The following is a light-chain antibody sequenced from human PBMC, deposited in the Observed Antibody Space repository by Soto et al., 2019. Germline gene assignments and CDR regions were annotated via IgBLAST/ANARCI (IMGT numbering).Light chain of an antibody. Sequence: QSVVTQPPSASGTPGQRVTISCSGSSSNIGSNTVNWYQQLPGTAPKLLIYGNNQRPSGVPDRVSGYKSGTSASLAITGLQSEDEGDYYCAPWADSLNGWVFGGGTKLTVL. V-gene: IGLV1-44*01. CDR2: GNN. J-gene: IGLJ3*02. CDR1: SSNIGSNT. CDR3: APWADSLNGWV.